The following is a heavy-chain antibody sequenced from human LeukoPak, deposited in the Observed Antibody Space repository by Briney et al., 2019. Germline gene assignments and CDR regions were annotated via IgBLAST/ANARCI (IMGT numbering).Heavy chain of an antibody. J-gene: IGHJ4*02. CDR3: ARDVDISRYFDY. CDR1: GYSFTRYD. D-gene: IGHD3-3*02. Sequence: ASVKVSCKASGYSFTRYDIRWVRQAPGQGLEWMGWISPYSGNTNYAQRLHGRVTMTTDTSTTTAYMELRNLRSDDTAVYYCARDVDISRYFDYWGQGTLVTVSS. V-gene: IGHV1-18*01. CDR2: ISPYSGNT.